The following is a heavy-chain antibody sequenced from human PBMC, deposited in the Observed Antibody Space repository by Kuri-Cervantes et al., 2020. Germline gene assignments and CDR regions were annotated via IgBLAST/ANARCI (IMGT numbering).Heavy chain of an antibody. D-gene: IGHD6-19*01. CDR2: ISWDGGST. V-gene: IGHV3-43*01. J-gene: IGHJ4*02. CDR1: GFTFDDYT. Sequence: GESLKISCAASGFTFDDYTMHWVRQAPGKGLEWVSLISWDGGSTYYADSVKGRFTISRDNSKNTLYLQMNSLRAEDTAVYYCAKGPGGSSSGWYVGIDWGQGTLVTVSS. CDR3: AKGPGGSSSGWYVGID.